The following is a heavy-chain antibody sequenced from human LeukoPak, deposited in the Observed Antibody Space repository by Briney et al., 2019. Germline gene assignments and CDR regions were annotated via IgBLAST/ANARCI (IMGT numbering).Heavy chain of an antibody. D-gene: IGHD6-13*01. V-gene: IGHV4-34*01. J-gene: IGHJ4*02. Sequence: PSETLSLTCAVYGGSFSGYYWSWIRQPPGKGLEWIGEINHSGSTNYNPSLKSRVTMSVDTSKNQFSLKLSSVTAADTAVYYCARVRKAAAGRGGFDYWGQGTLVTVSS. CDR1: GGSFSGYY. CDR3: ARVRKAAAGRGGFDY. CDR2: INHSGST.